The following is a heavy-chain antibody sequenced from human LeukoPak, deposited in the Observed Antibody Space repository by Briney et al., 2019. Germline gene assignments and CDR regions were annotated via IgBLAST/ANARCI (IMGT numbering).Heavy chain of an antibody. CDR2: IWYDGSNK. D-gene: IGHD6-13*01. CDR1: GFTFSSYG. V-gene: IGHV3-33*06. CDR3: AKAFREYGSSTYSSFDI. Sequence: PGGSLRLSCAASGFTFSSYGMHWVRQAPGKGLEWVAVIWYDGSNKYYADSVKGRFTISRDNSKNTLYLQMNSLSTEDTAIYYCAKAFREYGSSTYSSFDIWGQGTMVTVSS. J-gene: IGHJ3*02.